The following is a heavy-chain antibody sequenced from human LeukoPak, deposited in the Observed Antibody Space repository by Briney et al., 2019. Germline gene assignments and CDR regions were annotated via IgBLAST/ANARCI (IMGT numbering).Heavy chain of an antibody. CDR1: GFTFSRYW. D-gene: IGHD3-22*01. V-gene: IGHV3-74*01. CDR3: ATGNYYDSRGYYTFGH. Sequence: GGSLRLSCAASGFTFSRYWMHWVRQAPGKGLVWVSRINGDGSTTSYADSVKGGFTISGDNAKNTLYLQMNSLRAEDTAVYYCATGNYYDSRGYYTFGHWGQGTLVTVSS. J-gene: IGHJ1*01. CDR2: INGDGSTT.